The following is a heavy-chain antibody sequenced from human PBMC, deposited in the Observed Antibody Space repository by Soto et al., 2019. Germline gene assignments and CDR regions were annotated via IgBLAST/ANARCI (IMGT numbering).Heavy chain of an antibody. CDR1: GGSISSGGYY. Sequence: QVQLQESGPGLVKPSQTLSLTCTVSGGSISSGGYYWSWIRQHPGKGLEWIGYIYYSGSTYYHPSLKSRVSISVDTSKNQFSLKLSSVTAADTAVYYCARGGRLWFGELRPTPFDYWGQGTLVTVSS. J-gene: IGHJ4*02. CDR2: IYYSGST. CDR3: ARGGRLWFGELRPTPFDY. D-gene: IGHD3-10*01. V-gene: IGHV4-31*03.